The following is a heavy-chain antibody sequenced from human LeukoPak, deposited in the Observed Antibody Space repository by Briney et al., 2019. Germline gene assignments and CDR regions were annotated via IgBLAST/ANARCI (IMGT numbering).Heavy chain of an antibody. CDR2: IYGRGGS. V-gene: IGHV4-61*02. Sequence: PSQTLSLTCTVSGDSISSGSYYWSWIRQPAGKGLEWIGRIYGRGGSNYNPSLKSRVTISVDTSKNQFSLKLSSVTAADTAVYYCARRDSGSYYDYFDYWGQGTLVTVSS. CDR3: ARRDSGSYYDYFDY. D-gene: IGHD1-26*01. J-gene: IGHJ4*02. CDR1: GDSISSGSYY.